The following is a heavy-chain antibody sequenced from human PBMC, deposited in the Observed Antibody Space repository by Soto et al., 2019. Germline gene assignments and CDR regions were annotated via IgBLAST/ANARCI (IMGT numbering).Heavy chain of an antibody. CDR1: GFTFSSYS. CDR2: ISSSSSYI. Sequence: LSLTCAASGFTFSSYSMNWVRQAPGKGLEWVSSISSSSSYIYYADSVKGRFTISRDNAKNSLYLQMNSLRAEDTAVYYCARADIVVVPAARYNGDMDVWGKGTTVTVSS. V-gene: IGHV3-21*01. J-gene: IGHJ6*03. CDR3: ARADIVVVPAARYNGDMDV. D-gene: IGHD2-2*01.